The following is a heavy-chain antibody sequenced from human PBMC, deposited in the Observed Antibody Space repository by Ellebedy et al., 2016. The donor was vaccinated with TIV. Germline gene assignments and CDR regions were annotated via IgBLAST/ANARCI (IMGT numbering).Heavy chain of an antibody. J-gene: IGHJ4*02. CDR2: IYSGGST. Sequence: GESLKISCAASGFTVSSNYMSWVRQAPGKGLEWVSVIYSGGSTYYADSVKGRFTISRDNSKNTLYLQMNSLRAEDAAVYYCARAAGGGYDILTGYYLYYFDYWGQGTLVTVSS. CDR3: ARAAGGGYDILTGYYLYYFDY. CDR1: GFTVSSNY. D-gene: IGHD3-9*01. V-gene: IGHV3-53*01.